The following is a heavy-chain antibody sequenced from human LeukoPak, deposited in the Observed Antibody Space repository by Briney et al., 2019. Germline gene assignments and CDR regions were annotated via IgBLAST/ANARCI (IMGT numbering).Heavy chain of an antibody. Sequence: GGSLRLSCVASGFTYHDFAMHWVRQAPGKGLEWVSAISWNSDNIDYADSVKGRFTIYRDNDRNSLYLEMASLSVEDTALYYCVKTGGYYYMDAWGKGTPVSVSS. CDR3: VKTGGYYYMDA. CDR1: GFTYHDFA. D-gene: IGHD3-16*01. CDR2: ISWNSDNI. J-gene: IGHJ6*03. V-gene: IGHV3-9*01.